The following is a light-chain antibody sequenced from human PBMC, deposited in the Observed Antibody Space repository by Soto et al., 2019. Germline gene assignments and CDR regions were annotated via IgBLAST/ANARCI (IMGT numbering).Light chain of an antibody. CDR1: QYIGDF. V-gene: IGKV1-39*01. J-gene: IGKJ1*01. Sequence: DIQMTQSPSSLSASVGDRVTITCRASQYIGDFLNWYQQTPGKAPMLLIFGASILHIGAQSRFSGSGSGTESTLTINDLQREDFATYYCQESFFTLGTFGRGTKVEI. CDR2: GAS. CDR3: QESFFTLGT.